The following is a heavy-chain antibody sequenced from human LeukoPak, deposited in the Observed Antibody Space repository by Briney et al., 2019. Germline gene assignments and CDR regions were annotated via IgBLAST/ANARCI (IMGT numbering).Heavy chain of an antibody. Sequence: AGSLRLSCAGTGFTFSIHTMSWVRQAPGKGLEWVSTIGGGDTYYADSVKGRFTISRDDSQSTVHLQMNSLRAEDTAVYYCAKDWIPYNRVFDCFDFWGQGTLVTVSS. V-gene: IGHV3-23*01. CDR2: IGGGDT. J-gene: IGHJ4*02. D-gene: IGHD1-1*01. CDR1: GFTFSIHT. CDR3: AKDWIPYNRVFDCFDF.